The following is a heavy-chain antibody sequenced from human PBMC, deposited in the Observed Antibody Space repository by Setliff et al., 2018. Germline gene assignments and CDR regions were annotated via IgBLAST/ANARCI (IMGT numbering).Heavy chain of an antibody. V-gene: IGHV1-18*04. CDR1: GYTFTSHY. CDR3: ARLSTDYSGGPLRTFFDI. Sequence: ASVKVSCKASGYTFTSHYMHWVRQAPGLGLEWVGWISVYNGDTNYAQKFQGRVTMTEDTSTDTAYMELSSLRSEDTAMYYCARLSTDYSGGPLRTFFDIWGQGTMVTVSS. CDR2: ISVYNGDT. J-gene: IGHJ3*02. D-gene: IGHD4-4*01.